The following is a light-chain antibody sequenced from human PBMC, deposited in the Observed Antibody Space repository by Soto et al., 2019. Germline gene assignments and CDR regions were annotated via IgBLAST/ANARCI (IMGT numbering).Light chain of an antibody. CDR2: EVI. CDR3: SSYRTSNTWV. V-gene: IGLV2-14*03. J-gene: IGLJ3*02. Sequence: QSALTQPASVSGSPGQSITISCTGTFSDVGGHYYVSWYQQHPDKVPKLILYEVINRPSGVSNRFFGSKSGNTASLTISGLQAEDEADYYCSSYRTSNTWVFGGGTKVTVL. CDR1: FSDVGGHYY.